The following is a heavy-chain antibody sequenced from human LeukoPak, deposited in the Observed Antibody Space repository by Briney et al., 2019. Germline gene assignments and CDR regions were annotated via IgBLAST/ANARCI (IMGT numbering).Heavy chain of an antibody. J-gene: IGHJ4*02. CDR1: GFTFSSYA. V-gene: IGHV3-23*01. Sequence: GGSLRLSCAASGFTFSSYAMSWVRQAPGKGLEWVSAISGSGGSTYYADSVKGRFTISRDNAKNTLYLQMNSLRAEDTAVYLFAKSPPQSIVVVVAGTPDRFDYWGQGTLVTVSS. CDR3: AKSPPQSIVVVVAGTPDRFDY. CDR2: ISGSGGST. D-gene: IGHD2-15*01.